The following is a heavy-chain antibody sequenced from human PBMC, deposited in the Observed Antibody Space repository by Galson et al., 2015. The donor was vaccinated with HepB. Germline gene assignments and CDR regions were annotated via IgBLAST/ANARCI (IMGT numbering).Heavy chain of an antibody. CDR3: ARDWLDLRHYYYMDV. CDR2: IWYDGSNK. V-gene: IGHV3-33*01. Sequence: SLRLSCAASGFIFSSYGMHWVRQAPGKGLEWVAVIWYDGSNKYYADSVKGRFTISRDNSKNTLYLQMNSLRAEDTAVYYCARDWLDLRHYYYMDVWGKGTTVTVSS. D-gene: IGHD1-7*01. J-gene: IGHJ6*03. CDR1: GFIFSSYG.